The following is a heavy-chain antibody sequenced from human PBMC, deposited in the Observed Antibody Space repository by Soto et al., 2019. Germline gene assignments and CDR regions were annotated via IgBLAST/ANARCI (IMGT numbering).Heavy chain of an antibody. Sequence: SETLSLTCAVSGYSISSGYYWGWIRQPPGRGLEWIGSIYHSGSTYYNPSLKSRVTISVDTSKNQFSLKLSSVTAADTAVYYCARVLAGYSGYENFDYWGQGTLVTVSS. CDR3: ARVLAGYSGYENFDY. V-gene: IGHV4-38-2*01. J-gene: IGHJ4*02. CDR2: IYHSGST. D-gene: IGHD5-12*01. CDR1: GYSISSGYY.